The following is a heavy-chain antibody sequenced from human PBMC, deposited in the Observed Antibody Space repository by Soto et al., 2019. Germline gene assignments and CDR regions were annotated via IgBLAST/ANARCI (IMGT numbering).Heavy chain of an antibody. V-gene: IGHV1-69*01. D-gene: IGHD5-18*01. Sequence: QVQLVQSGAEVKKPGSSVKVSCKASGGTFSSYAISGVRQAPGQGLEWMGGITPIFGTANYAQKFQGRVTITADESTSTAYMELSSLRSEDTAVYYCARCIIKVPGSGYSYGPYYYYYGMDVWGQGTTVTVSS. J-gene: IGHJ6*02. CDR2: ITPIFGTA. CDR1: GGTFSSYA. CDR3: ARCIIKVPGSGYSYGPYYYYYGMDV.